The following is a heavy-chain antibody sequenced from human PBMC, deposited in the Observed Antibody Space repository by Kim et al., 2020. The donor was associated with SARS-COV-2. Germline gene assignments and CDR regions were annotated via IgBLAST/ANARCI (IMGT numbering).Heavy chain of an antibody. Sequence: ASVKVSCKASGYTFTSSDINWVRQATGQGLEWMGWMNLNSGNTGYAQKFQGRVTMNRNTSISTAYMELSSLRSEYTAVYYCARADRGIVGATVYYFDYCGQGTLVSVSS. CDR3: ARADRGIVGATVYYFDY. J-gene: IGHJ4*02. CDR1: GYTFTSSD. CDR2: MNLNSGNT. D-gene: IGHD1-26*01. V-gene: IGHV1-8*02.